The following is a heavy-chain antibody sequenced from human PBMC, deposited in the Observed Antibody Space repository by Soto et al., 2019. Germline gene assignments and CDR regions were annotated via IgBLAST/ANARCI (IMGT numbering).Heavy chain of an antibody. CDR1: GGTFSSYA. V-gene: IGHV1-69*06. CDR3: ANPIAAGVEYYYVMDV. J-gene: IGHJ6*02. CDR2: IIPIFGTA. Sequence: QVQLVQSGAEVKKPGSSVKVSCKASGGTFSSYAISWVRQAPGQGLEWMGGIIPIFGTANYAQKFQGRVTITADKSTSTAYLELSSLRSEDTAVYYCANPIAAGVEYYYVMDVWGQGTTVTVSS. D-gene: IGHD6-13*01.